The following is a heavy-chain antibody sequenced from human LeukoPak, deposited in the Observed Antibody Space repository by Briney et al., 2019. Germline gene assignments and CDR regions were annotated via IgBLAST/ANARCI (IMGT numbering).Heavy chain of an antibody. V-gene: IGHV3-48*01. Sequence: GGSLRLSCVASGFTCSDYSMNWVRQAPGKGLEWVSYISRSGVTLNYADSVKGRFTISRDNAKNSLYLQMNSLRAEDTAVYYCARGVPKTSYYYYYMDVWGKGTTVTVSS. CDR1: GFTCSDYS. J-gene: IGHJ6*03. CDR2: ISRSGVTL. CDR3: ARGVPKTSYYYYYMDV. D-gene: IGHD4-11*01.